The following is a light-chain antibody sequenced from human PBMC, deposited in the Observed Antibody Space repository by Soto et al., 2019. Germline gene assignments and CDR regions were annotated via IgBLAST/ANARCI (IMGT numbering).Light chain of an antibody. CDR3: HQRGNWPPVT. J-gene: IGKJ4*01. CDR2: DAS. CDR1: QSFSSY. Sequence: IVLTQSPATLSLSPGERATLSCRASQSFSSYLAWYQQKPGQAPRLLIYDASNMATGIPARFSGSGSGTAFALSISSLEPEDFAVYYYHQRGNWPPVTVGGGTKVEIK. V-gene: IGKV3-11*01.